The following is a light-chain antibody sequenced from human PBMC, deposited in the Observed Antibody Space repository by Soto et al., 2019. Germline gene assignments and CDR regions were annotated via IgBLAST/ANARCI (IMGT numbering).Light chain of an antibody. Sequence: QSVLTQPPSVTGAPGQRVTISCTGSRYNIGAGYDVHWYQQLPGTAPKLLIYGNSNRPSGVPDRFSGSKSGTSASLAITGLQVEDEADYYCQSYDSSLSALFGTGTKLTVL. CDR2: GNS. CDR3: QSYDSSLSAL. J-gene: IGLJ1*01. CDR1: RYNIGAGYD. V-gene: IGLV1-40*01.